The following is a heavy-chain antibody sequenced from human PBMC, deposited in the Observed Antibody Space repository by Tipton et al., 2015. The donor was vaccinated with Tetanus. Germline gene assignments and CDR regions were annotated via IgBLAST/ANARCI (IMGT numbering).Heavy chain of an antibody. CDR2: VDDSGST. CDR3: ARGTWLYTSTYHRHWLDP. CDR1: GGSISDKKNY. Sequence: LRLSCTVSGGSISDKKNYWGWIRQAPGKGLEWIGEVDDSGSTNYSPSLKSRVTISLDTSKNEFSLTLSSVTAADTAVYYCARGTWLYTSTYHRHWLDPWGQGTLVTVSS. D-gene: IGHD6-13*01. J-gene: IGHJ5*02. V-gene: IGHV4-39*07.